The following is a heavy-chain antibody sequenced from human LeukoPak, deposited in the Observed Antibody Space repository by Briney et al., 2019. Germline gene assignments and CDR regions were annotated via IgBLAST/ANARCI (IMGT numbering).Heavy chain of an antibody. D-gene: IGHD3-16*02. V-gene: IGHV4-34*01. CDR2: INHSGST. J-gene: IGHJ4*02. Sequence: SETLSLTCAVYGGSFSGYYWSWIRQPPGKGLEWIGEINHSGSTNYNPSLKSRVTISADTSKNQFSLKLSSVTAADTAVYYCARGRYTNYVWGSYRLSYWGQGTLVTVSS. CDR1: GGSFSGYY. CDR3: ARGRYTNYVWGSYRLSY.